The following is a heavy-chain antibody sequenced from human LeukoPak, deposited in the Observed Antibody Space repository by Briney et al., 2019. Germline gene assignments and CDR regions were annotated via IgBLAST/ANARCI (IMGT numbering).Heavy chain of an antibody. J-gene: IGHJ5*02. CDR2: IRYDGSNK. CDR1: GFTFSSYA. V-gene: IGHV3-30*02. Sequence: SGGSLRLSCAASGFTFSSYAMSWVRQAPGRGLEWVAFIRYDGSNKYYADSVKGRFTISRDNSKNTLYLQMNSLRAEDTAVYYCAKDLVAARPSWFDPWGQGTLVTVSS. D-gene: IGHD6-6*01. CDR3: AKDLVAARPSWFDP.